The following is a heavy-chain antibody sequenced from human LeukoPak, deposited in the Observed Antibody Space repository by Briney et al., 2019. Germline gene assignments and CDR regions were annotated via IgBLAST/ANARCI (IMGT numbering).Heavy chain of an antibody. Sequence: GGSLRLSCAASGFSFSSYAMHWVRQAPGKGLEWVAVISYDGSNKYYADSVKGRFTISRDNSKNTLYLQMNSLRAEDTAVYYCAREYGGYVNYFDYWGQGTLVTVSS. D-gene: IGHD5-12*01. CDR2: ISYDGSNK. V-gene: IGHV3-30-3*01. CDR3: AREYGGYVNYFDY. CDR1: GFSFSSYA. J-gene: IGHJ4*02.